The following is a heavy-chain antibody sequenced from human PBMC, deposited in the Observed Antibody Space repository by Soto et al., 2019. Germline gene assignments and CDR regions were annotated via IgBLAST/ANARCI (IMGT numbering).Heavy chain of an antibody. D-gene: IGHD3-3*01. CDR1: GGTFSSYA. V-gene: IGHV1-69*01. J-gene: IGHJ4*02. CDR2: IIPIFGTA. Sequence: QVQLVQSGAEVKKPGSSVKVSCKASGGTFSSYAISWVRQAPGQGLEWMGGIIPIFGTANYAQKFQGRVTINEDESTSTAYMELSSLRSENTAVYYCARDPARRLRFLEWFSWGQGTLVTVSS. CDR3: ARDPARRLRFLEWFS.